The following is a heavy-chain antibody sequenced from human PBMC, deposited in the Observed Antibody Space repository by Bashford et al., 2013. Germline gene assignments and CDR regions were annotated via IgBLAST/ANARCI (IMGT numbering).Heavy chain of an antibody. V-gene: IGHV6-1*01. D-gene: IGHD2-2*02. J-gene: IGHJ6*02. Sequence: WIRQSPSSGLEWLGRTYYRSTWRYDYAVSVRSRIGIIPDTSKNQFSLQLNSVTPEDTAVYYCARDHCSSTSCYSSGYYYYGMDVWGQGTTVTVSS. CDR2: TYYRSTWRY. CDR3: ARDHCSSTSCYSSGYYYYGMDV.